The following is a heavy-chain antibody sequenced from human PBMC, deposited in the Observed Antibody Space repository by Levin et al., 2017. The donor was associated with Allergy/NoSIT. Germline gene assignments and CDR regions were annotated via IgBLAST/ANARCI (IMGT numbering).Heavy chain of an antibody. V-gene: IGHV4-34*01. Sequence: PGGSLRLSCAVYGGSFSGYYWSWIRQPPGKGLEWIGEINHSGSTNYNPSLKSRVTISVDTSKNQFSLKLSSVTAADTAVYYCARREFGYCSSTSCYGSRWLSHEVWFDPWGQGTLVTVSS. CDR3: ARREFGYCSSTSCYGSRWLSHEVWFDP. CDR1: GGSFSGYY. CDR2: INHSGST. J-gene: IGHJ5*02. D-gene: IGHD2-2*01.